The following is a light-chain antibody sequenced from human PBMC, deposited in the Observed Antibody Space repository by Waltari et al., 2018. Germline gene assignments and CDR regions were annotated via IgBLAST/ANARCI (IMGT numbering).Light chain of an antibody. Sequence: DIQMTQSPSSLSASVGYRVTGTCRASQSISSYLNWNQQKPGKAPKLLIYATTSLQSGVPSRFSGSGSGTDFTLTISSLQPEDVAVYYCQQYYSTPPFFGQGTKLEIK. V-gene: IGKV1-39*01. J-gene: IGKJ2*01. CDR3: QQYYSTPPF. CDR2: ATT. CDR1: QSISSY.